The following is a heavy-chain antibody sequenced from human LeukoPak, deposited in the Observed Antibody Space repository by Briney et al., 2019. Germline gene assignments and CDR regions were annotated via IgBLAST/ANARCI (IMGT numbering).Heavy chain of an antibody. Sequence: PSETLSLTCAVYGGSFSGYYWSWIRQPPGKGLEWIGEINHSGSTNYNPSLKSRVTISVDTSKNQFSLKLSSVTAADTAVYYCARDRYCSSTSCSDYWGQGTLVTVSS. CDR2: INHSGST. CDR3: ARDRYCSSTSCSDY. CDR1: GGSFSGYY. J-gene: IGHJ4*02. V-gene: IGHV4-34*01. D-gene: IGHD2-2*01.